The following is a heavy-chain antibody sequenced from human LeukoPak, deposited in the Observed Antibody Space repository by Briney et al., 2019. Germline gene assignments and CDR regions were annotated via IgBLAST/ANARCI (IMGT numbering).Heavy chain of an antibody. CDR2: IYTSGST. CDR1: GGSISSYY. Sequence: PSATLSLTCTVSGGSISSYYWSWIRQPAGKGLEWIGRIYTSGSTNYNPSLKSRVTMSVDTSKNQFSLKLSSVTAADTAVYYCARATSSGRYYYYYMDVWGKGTTVTVSS. CDR3: ARATSSGRYYYYYMDV. V-gene: IGHV4-4*07. D-gene: IGHD2-2*01. J-gene: IGHJ6*03.